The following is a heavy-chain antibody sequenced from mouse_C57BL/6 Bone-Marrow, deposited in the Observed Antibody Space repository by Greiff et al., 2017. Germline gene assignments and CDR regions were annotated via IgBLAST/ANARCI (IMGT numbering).Heavy chain of an antibody. CDR3: ARNYDFLYYAMDY. Sequence: LQQSGPGILQPSQTLSLTCSFSGFSLSTFGMGVGWIRQPSGKGLEWLAHIWWDDDKYYNPALKSRLTISKDTSKNQVFLKIANVDTADTATYYCARNYDFLYYAMDYWGQGTSVTVSS. D-gene: IGHD2-4*01. J-gene: IGHJ4*01. CDR2: IWWDDDK. CDR1: GFSLSTFGMG. V-gene: IGHV8-8*01.